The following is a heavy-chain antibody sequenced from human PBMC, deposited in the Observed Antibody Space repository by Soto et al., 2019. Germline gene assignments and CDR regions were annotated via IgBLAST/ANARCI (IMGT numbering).Heavy chain of an antibody. CDR1: GFTFDDYA. CDR3: AKDKGSRNYYGMDV. J-gene: IGHJ6*02. CDR2: ISWNSGTI. Sequence: EVQLVESGGGLVQPGRSLRLSCAASGFTFDDYAMHWVRLAPGKGLEWVSGISWNSGTIGYADSVKGRFTISRDNAKNSLYLQMNSLRAEDTALYYCAKDKGSRNYYGMDVWGQGTTVTVSS. D-gene: IGHD1-26*01. V-gene: IGHV3-9*01.